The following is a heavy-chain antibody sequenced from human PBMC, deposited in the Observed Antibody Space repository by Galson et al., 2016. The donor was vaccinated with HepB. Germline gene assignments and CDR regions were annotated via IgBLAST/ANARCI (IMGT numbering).Heavy chain of an antibody. J-gene: IGHJ5*02. Sequence: SLRLSCAASGLIFSNHAMHWVRQAPGQGLEWVAVTSHDGSNEYYADSVKGRFAISRDNPKNALYLQMNSLTAGDTAVYYWAKGGPGMAAPADLWGQGILVTVSS. CDR2: TSHDGSNE. CDR3: AKGGPGMAAPADL. D-gene: IGHD6-25*01. V-gene: IGHV3-30*18. CDR1: GLIFSNHA.